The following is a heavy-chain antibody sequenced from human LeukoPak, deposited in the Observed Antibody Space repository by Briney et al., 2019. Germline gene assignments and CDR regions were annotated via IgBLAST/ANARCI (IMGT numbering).Heavy chain of an antibody. CDR1: GCTFSSYA. V-gene: IGHV1-69*05. CDR2: IIPIFGTA. CDR3: VRGRGAVAPLPR. Sequence: SVKVSCKASGCTFSSYANSWVRQPPGQGLEGMGGIIPIFGTANYAQKFEGRGTITTDESTSTAQIELSSLRSEDTAVYYCVRGRGAVAPLPRWGQGTLVTVSS. D-gene: IGHD3-10*01. J-gene: IGHJ4*02.